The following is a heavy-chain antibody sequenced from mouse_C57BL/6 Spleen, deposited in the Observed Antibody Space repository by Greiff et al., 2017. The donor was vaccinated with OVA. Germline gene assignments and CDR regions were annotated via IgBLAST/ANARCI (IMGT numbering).Heavy chain of an antibody. CDR3: ARSYVSPYYFDY. CDR1: GYTFTSYW. CDR2: IDPSDSYT. Sequence: VQLQQPGAELVMPGASVKLSCKASGYTFTSYWMHWVKQRPGQGLEWIGEIDPSDSYTNYNQKFKGKSTLTVDKSSSTAYMQLSSLTSEDSAVYYCARSYVSPYYFDYWGQGTTLTVSS. V-gene: IGHV1-69*01. J-gene: IGHJ2*01. D-gene: IGHD6-5*01.